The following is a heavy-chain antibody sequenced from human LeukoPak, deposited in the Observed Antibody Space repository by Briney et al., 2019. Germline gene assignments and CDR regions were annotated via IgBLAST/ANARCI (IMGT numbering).Heavy chain of an antibody. CDR2: INPSGGST. D-gene: IGHD3-22*01. J-gene: IGHJ3*02. CDR1: GYTFTSYY. CDR3: ARDPYCYDSSGYYSAFDI. V-gene: IGHV1-46*01. Sequence: ASVKVSCKASGYTFTSYYMYWVRQAPGQGLEWMGIINPSGGSTSYAQKFQGRVTMTRDTSTSTVYMELSSLRSEDTAVYYCARDPYCYDSSGYYSAFDIWGQGTMVTVSS.